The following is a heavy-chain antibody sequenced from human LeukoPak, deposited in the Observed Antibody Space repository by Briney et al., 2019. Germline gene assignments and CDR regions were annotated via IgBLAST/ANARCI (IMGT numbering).Heavy chain of an antibody. J-gene: IGHJ4*02. CDR1: GFTFSGSA. CDR3: TYYYYDSSGKWIGY. CDR2: IRSKANSYAT. Sequence: GSLRLSCAASGFTFSGSAMHWVRQASGKGLEWVGRIRSKANSYATAYAASVKGRFTISRDDSKNTAYLQMNSLKAEDTAVYYCTYYYYDSSGKWIGYWGQGTLVTVS. V-gene: IGHV3-73*01. D-gene: IGHD3-22*01.